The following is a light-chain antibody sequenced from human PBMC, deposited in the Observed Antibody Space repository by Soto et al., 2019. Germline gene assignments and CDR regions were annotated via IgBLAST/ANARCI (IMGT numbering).Light chain of an antibody. Sequence: QSALTQPPSVSGSPGQSVTISCTGTSSDVGSYNRVSWYQQPPGTAPKLMIYEVSNRPSGVPDRFFGSKSGNTASLTISGLQAEDGADYYCSSFTSSNTWVFGGGTKLTVL. CDR3: SSFTSSNTWV. V-gene: IGLV2-18*02. J-gene: IGLJ3*02. CDR2: EVS. CDR1: SSDVGSYNR.